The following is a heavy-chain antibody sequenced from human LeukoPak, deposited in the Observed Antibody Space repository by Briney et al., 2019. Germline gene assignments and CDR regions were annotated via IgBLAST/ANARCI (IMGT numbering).Heavy chain of an antibody. J-gene: IGHJ4*02. CDR3: ARDSFNGGYDSSGYCFDY. Sequence: TSETLSLTCTVSGGSISSYYWSWIRQPAGKGLEWIGRIYTSGSTNYNPSLKSRVTMSVDTSKNQFSLKLSSVTAADTAVYYCARDSFNGGYDSSGYCFDYWGQGTLVTVSS. D-gene: IGHD3-22*01. CDR1: GGSISSYY. V-gene: IGHV4-4*07. CDR2: IYTSGST.